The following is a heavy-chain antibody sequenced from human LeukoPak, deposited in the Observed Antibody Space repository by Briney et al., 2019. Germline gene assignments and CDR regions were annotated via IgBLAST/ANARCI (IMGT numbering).Heavy chain of an antibody. J-gene: IGHJ4*02. V-gene: IGHV1-2*02. CDR3: ARVNTIFGVVIDPYYFDY. Sequence: ASVRVSCKASGYTFTGYYMHWVRQAPGQGLEWMGWINPNSGGTNYAQKFQGRVTMTRDTSISTAYMELSRLRSDDTAVYYCARVNTIFGVVIDPYYFDYWGQGTLVTVSS. CDR1: GYTFTGYY. CDR2: INPNSGGT. D-gene: IGHD3-3*01.